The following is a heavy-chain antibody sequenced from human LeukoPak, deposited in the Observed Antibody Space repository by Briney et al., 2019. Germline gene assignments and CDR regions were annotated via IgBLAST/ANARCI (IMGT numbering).Heavy chain of an antibody. CDR3: AKGRGNDSPWFDP. V-gene: IGHV3-30*18. D-gene: IGHD5-12*01. CDR2: ISYDATNK. J-gene: IGHJ5*02. CDR1: GFTFSSSD. Sequence: GGSLRLSCAASGFTFSSSDMHWVRQAPGKGLEWVAVISYDATNKYYADSVKGRFTLSRDNSKNTLYLQTNTLRDEDTAVYYCAKGRGNDSPWFDPWGQGTLVTVSS.